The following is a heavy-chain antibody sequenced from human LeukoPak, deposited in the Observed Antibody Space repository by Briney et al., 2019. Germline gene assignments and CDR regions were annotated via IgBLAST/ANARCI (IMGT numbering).Heavy chain of an antibody. CDR2: INPSGGST. Sequence: ASVKVSCKASGYTFTGYYMHWVRQAPGQGLEWMGIINPSGGSTTYAQKFQGRVTMTRDTSTSTVYMELSSLRSEDTAVYYCARVISGDENFQHWGQGTLVTVSS. J-gene: IGHJ1*01. CDR3: ARVISGDENFQH. CDR1: GYTFTGYY. D-gene: IGHD3-10*01. V-gene: IGHV1-46*01.